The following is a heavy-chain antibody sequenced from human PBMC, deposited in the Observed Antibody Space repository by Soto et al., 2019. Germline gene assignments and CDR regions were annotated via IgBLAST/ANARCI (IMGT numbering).Heavy chain of an antibody. CDR1: GYTFTSYG. Sequence: ASVKVSCKASGYTFTSYGISWVRQAPGQGLEWMGWISAYNGNTNYAQKLQGRVTMTTDTSTSTAYMELRSLRSDDTAVYYCARDSTYYDFWSGYYPLNYFDYWGQGTLVTVSS. D-gene: IGHD3-3*01. CDR3: ARDSTYYDFWSGYYPLNYFDY. V-gene: IGHV1-18*01. J-gene: IGHJ4*02. CDR2: ISAYNGNT.